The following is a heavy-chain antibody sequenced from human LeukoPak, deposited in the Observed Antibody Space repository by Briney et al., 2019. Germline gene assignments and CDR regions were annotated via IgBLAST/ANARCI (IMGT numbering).Heavy chain of an antibody. Sequence: SETLSLTCTVSGGSISSSSCYWGWIRQPPGKGLEWIGSIFYSGSTYYNPSLQRRVTISVDTSKNQFSLKLSSVTAADTAVYYCARSTVTTWVGDFDYWGQGTLVTVSS. CDR2: IFYSGST. CDR1: GGSISSSSCY. CDR3: ARSTVTTWVGDFDY. D-gene: IGHD4-17*01. V-gene: IGHV4-39*01. J-gene: IGHJ4*02.